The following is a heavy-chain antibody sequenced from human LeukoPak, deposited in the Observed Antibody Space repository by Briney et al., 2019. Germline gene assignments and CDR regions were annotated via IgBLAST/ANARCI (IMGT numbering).Heavy chain of an antibody. Sequence: VGSLPLSRAASGFTFSSYGIHWVRQAPGKGLEWVAVISYDGSNKYYAASVKGRFTIFRDNFKNTLYLQMNSLRAEDTAVYYCAKDLRYFDWLDYFFYYGAQGNVVPVSS. CDR3: AKDLRYFDWLDYFFYY. J-gene: IGHJ4*02. D-gene: IGHD3-9*01. CDR1: GFTFSSYG. CDR2: ISYDGSNK. V-gene: IGHV3-30*18.